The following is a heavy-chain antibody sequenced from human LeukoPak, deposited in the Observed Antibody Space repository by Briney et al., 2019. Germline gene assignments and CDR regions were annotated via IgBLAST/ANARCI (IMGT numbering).Heavy chain of an antibody. CDR2: IRYDGSNK. D-gene: IGHD3-22*01. J-gene: IGHJ4*02. CDR3: AKDPYYYDSSGYGRIYYFDY. Sequence: PGGSLRLSCAASGFTFSSYGMHWVRQAPGKGLEWVAFIRYDGSNKYYADSVKGRFTISRDNSKNTLYLQMNSLRAEDTAVYYCAKDPYYYDSSGYGRIYYFDYWGQGTLVTVSS. V-gene: IGHV3-30*02. CDR1: GFTFSSYG.